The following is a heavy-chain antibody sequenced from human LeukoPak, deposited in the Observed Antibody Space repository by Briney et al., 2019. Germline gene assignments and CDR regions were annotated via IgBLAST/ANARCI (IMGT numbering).Heavy chain of an antibody. CDR1: GFTFSGYA. D-gene: IGHD3-22*01. CDR2: ISGSGGST. J-gene: IGHJ4*02. V-gene: IGHV3-23*01. CDR3: AKLYYYDSSGYPRSPVDY. Sequence: GGSLRLSCAASGFTFSGYAMNWVRQAPGKGLEWVSAISGSGGSTYYADSVKGRFTIPRDNSKNTLYLQMNSLRAEDTAVYYCAKLYYYDSSGYPRSPVDYWGQGTLVTVSS.